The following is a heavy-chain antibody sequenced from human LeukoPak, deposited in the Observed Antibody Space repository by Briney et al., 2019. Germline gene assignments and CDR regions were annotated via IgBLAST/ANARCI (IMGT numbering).Heavy chain of an antibody. Sequence: PWGSPGLYCAASGFTFRSFGMYWDRQAPGKGPGGEGGIWYDGSNKYYADSVKGRFTISRDNSKNTLYLQMNSLRAEDTAVYYCARERCSGGSCYGSNYFDYWGQGTLVTVSS. V-gene: IGHV3-33*01. J-gene: IGHJ4*02. CDR3: ARERCSGGSCYGSNYFDY. CDR2: IWYDGSNK. CDR1: GFTFRSFG. D-gene: IGHD2-15*01.